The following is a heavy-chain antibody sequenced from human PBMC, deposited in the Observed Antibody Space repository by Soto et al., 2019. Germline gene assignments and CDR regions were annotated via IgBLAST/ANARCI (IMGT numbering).Heavy chain of an antibody. D-gene: IGHD3-9*01. J-gene: IGHJ4*02. CDR1: GGSISSYY. Sequence: PSETLSLTCTVSGGSISSYYWSWIRQPPGKGLEWIGYIYYSGSTNYNPSLKSRVTISVDTSKNQFSLKLSSVTAADTAVYYCARHEAPYYDILTGLHYFDYWGQGTLDTVSS. CDR3: ARHEAPYYDILTGLHYFDY. V-gene: IGHV4-59*08. CDR2: IYYSGST.